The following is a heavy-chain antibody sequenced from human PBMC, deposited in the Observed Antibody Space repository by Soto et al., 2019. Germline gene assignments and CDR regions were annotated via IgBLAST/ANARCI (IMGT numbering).Heavy chain of an antibody. CDR1: GFTFSSYA. Sequence: GGSLRLSCAASGFTFSSYAMSSVRQAPGTGLEGVSAISGSGGSTYYADSVKGRFTISRDNSKNTLYLQMNSRRAEDTAVYYCAKGGYSYGRYYYYYGMDVWGQGTTVRVSS. CDR2: ISGSGGST. CDR3: AKGGYSYGRYYYYYGMDV. D-gene: IGHD5-18*01. J-gene: IGHJ6*02. V-gene: IGHV3-23*01.